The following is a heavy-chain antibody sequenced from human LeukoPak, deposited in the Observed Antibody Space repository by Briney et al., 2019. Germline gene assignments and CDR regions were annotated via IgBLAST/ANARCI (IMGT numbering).Heavy chain of an antibody. CDR3: ARTLVGAYYFDY. Sequence: GGSLRLSCAASGFTLSSYIMYWVRQAPGKGLEWVGVISYDGSNKYYADSVEGRFTISRDNSKNTLHLQMNSLRAEDTAVYCCARTLVGAYYFDYWGQGTLVTVSS. CDR2: ISYDGSNK. D-gene: IGHD1-26*01. CDR1: GFTLSSYI. J-gene: IGHJ4*02. V-gene: IGHV3-30-3*01.